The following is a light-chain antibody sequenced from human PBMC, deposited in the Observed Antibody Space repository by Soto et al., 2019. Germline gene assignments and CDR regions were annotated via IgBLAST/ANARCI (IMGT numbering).Light chain of an antibody. CDR2: GVS. Sequence: QSVLTQPASVSGSPGQSITISCTGISSDVRSYNYVSWYQHHPGQAPKLLVYGVSNRPSGVSNRFSGSKSANTASLTISGLQAEDEADYYCSTYTSTTPLGVFGGGTKVIVL. J-gene: IGLJ2*01. CDR3: STYTSTTPLGV. V-gene: IGLV2-14*01. CDR1: SSDVRSYNY.